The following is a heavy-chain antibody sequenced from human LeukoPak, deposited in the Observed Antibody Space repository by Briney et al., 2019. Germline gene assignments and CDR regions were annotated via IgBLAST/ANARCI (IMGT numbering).Heavy chain of an antibody. D-gene: IGHD3-22*01. Sequence: PSETLSLTCTVSGYSISSGYYWGWIRQPPGKGLEWIGSIYHSGSTYYNPSLKSRVTISVDTSKNQFSLKLSSVTAADTAVYYCASLDSSGYYRFDYWGQGTLVTVSS. CDR3: ASLDSSGYYRFDY. V-gene: IGHV4-38-2*02. J-gene: IGHJ4*02. CDR2: IYHSGST. CDR1: GYSISSGYY.